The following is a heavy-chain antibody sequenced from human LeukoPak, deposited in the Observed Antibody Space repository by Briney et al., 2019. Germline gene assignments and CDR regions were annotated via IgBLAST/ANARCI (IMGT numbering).Heavy chain of an antibody. Sequence: PSETLSLTCTVSGGSISTYYWSWIRQPPGKGLEWIGYVYYSGSTNYNPSLKSRVTISVDRSKNQFSLKLSSVTAADTAVYYCARSHNVVVIAFDIWGQGTMVTVSS. CDR1: GGSISTYY. CDR3: ARSHNVVVIAFDI. D-gene: IGHD2-21*01. CDR2: VYYSGST. J-gene: IGHJ3*02. V-gene: IGHV4-59*12.